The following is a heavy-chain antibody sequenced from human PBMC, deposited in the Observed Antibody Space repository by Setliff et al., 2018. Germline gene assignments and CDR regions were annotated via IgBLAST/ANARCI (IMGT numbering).Heavy chain of an antibody. CDR2: INPNSGNT. Sequence: ASVKVSCKASGYTFTNYDINWARQATGQGLEWVGWINPNSGNTGYAQNFQGRVTMTRNTSISTAYMELSSLRFEDTAVYYCARGPRHNFWSGYYLVAVNYWGQGTLVTVSS. J-gene: IGHJ4*02. CDR1: GYTFTNYD. D-gene: IGHD3-3*01. V-gene: IGHV1-8*02. CDR3: ARGPRHNFWSGYYLVAVNY.